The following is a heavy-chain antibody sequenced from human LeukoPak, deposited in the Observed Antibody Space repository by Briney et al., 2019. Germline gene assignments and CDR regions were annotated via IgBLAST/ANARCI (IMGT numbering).Heavy chain of an antibody. Sequence: GSLRLSCAASGFTFSSYAMSWVRQAPGKGLDWVSAISGSGGSTYYADSVKGRFTISRDNSKNTLYLQMNSLRAEDTAVYYCAKGGSGYYYSHFDYWGQGTLVTVSS. V-gene: IGHV3-23*01. CDR3: AKGGSGYYYSHFDY. CDR2: ISGSGGST. CDR1: GFTFSSYA. J-gene: IGHJ4*02. D-gene: IGHD5-12*01.